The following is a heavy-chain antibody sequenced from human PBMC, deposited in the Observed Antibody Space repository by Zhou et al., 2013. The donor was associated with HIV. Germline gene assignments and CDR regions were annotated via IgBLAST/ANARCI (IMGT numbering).Heavy chain of an antibody. CDR2: INPYSADT. CDR1: GGTLSSYA. D-gene: IGHD3-16*01. J-gene: IGHJ6*02. Sequence: QVQLVQSGAEVKKPGSSVKVSCKASGGTLSSYAISWVRQAPGQGLEWMGWINPYSADTNYAQKFQGRVTMTRDTSISTAYMELSRLRSDDTAVYYCVRSFQNLPDYYGMDVWGQGTTVTVSS. CDR3: VRSFQNLPDYYGMDV. V-gene: IGHV1-2*02.